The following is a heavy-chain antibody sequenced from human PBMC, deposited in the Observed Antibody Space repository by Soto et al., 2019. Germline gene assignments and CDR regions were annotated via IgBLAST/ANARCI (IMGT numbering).Heavy chain of an antibody. J-gene: IGHJ1*01. CDR3: ARELIVGPAEYFQH. Sequence: EVQLVESGGGLVQPGGSLRLSCAASGFTFSSSWMSWVRQTPGRGLEWVANINQDGSAIYYVDSVKGRFTVSRDNAKNSLYLQKNILRAEDTAVYYCARELIVGPAEYFQHWGQGTLVTVSS. D-gene: IGHD1-26*01. V-gene: IGHV3-7*01. CDR2: INQDGSAI. CDR1: GFTFSSSW.